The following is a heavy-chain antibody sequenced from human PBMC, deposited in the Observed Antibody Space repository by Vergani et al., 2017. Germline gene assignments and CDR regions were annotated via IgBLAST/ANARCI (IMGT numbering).Heavy chain of an antibody. CDR3: ARGMTTETTDLDGFDI. D-gene: IGHD4-17*01. J-gene: IGHJ3*02. CDR2: IGYDGKKT. V-gene: IGHV3-30*19. CDR1: GFNFRSFG. Sequence: ALLVQSGGGAVQPGGSLRLSCEASGFNFRSFGMHWVRQAPGKGLEWLAHIGYDGKKTDFADSVKGRFPVSRENSKNTLHLQLNSVRPEDTAVYYCARGMTTETTDLDGFDIWGQGTMVSVSS.